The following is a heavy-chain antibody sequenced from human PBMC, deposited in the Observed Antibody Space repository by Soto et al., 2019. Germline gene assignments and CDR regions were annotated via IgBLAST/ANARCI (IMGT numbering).Heavy chain of an antibody. D-gene: IGHD6-19*01. CDR3: ARVREQWLPQGGAFDI. V-gene: IGHV1-2*04. CDR1: GYTFTGYY. Sequence: ASVKVSCKASGYTFTGYYMHWVRQAPGQGLEWMGWINPNSGGTNYAQKFQVWVTMTRDTSISTAYMELSRLRSDDTAVYYCARVREQWLPQGGAFDIWGQGTMVTVSS. CDR2: INPNSGGT. J-gene: IGHJ3*02.